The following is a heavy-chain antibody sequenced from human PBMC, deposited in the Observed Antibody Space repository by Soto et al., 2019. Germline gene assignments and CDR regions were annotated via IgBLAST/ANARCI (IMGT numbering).Heavy chain of an antibody. J-gene: IGHJ5*02. Sequence: LRLSCAASGFTFSSYWMSWVRQAPGKGLEWVANIKQDGSEKYYVDSVKGRFTISRDNAKNSLYLQMNSLRAEDTAVYYCARDFCSGGSCPNWFDPWGQGTLVTVSS. V-gene: IGHV3-7*03. CDR3: ARDFCSGGSCPNWFDP. CDR2: IKQDGSEK. D-gene: IGHD2-15*01. CDR1: GFTFSSYW.